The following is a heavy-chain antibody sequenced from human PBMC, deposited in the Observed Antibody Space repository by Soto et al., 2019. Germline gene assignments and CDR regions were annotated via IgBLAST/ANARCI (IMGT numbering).Heavy chain of an antibody. J-gene: IGHJ4*02. CDR3: ARGGDLRYFDWLPDY. Sequence: PSETLSLTCTVSGGSISSSSYYWGWIRQPPGKGLEWIGSIYYSGSTYYNPSLKSRVTISVDTSKNQFSLKLSSVTAADTAVYYCARGGDLRYFDWLPDYWGQGTLVTVSS. D-gene: IGHD3-9*01. CDR2: IYYSGST. V-gene: IGHV4-39*07. CDR1: GGSISSSSYY.